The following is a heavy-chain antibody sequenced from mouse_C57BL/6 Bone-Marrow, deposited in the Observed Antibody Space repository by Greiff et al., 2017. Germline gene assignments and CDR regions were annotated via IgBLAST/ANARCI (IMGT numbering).Heavy chain of an antibody. CDR3: ARSGATVAFAY. Sequence: VQLQQSGPELVKPGASVKISCKASGYSFTSYYIHWVKQRPGQGLEWIGWIYPGSGNTKYNEKFKGKATLTADTSSSTAYMQLSSLTSEDSAVYYCARSGATVAFAYWGQGTLVTVSA. D-gene: IGHD1-1*01. J-gene: IGHJ3*01. CDR2: IYPGSGNT. CDR1: GYSFTSYY. V-gene: IGHV1-66*01.